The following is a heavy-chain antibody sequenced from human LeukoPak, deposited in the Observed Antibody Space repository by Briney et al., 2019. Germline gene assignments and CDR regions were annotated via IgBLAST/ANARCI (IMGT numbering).Heavy chain of an antibody. CDR1: GFTFSSYA. CDR3: AKVRDCTNGVCPEWFDP. D-gene: IGHD2-8*01. J-gene: IGHJ5*02. Sequence: GGSLRLSCAASGFTFSSYAMSWVRQAPGKGLKWVSVISSSGGNTYYADSVKGRFTVSRDDSTNTLHLQMNSLRAEDTAVYYCAKVRDCTNGVCPEWFDPWGQGTLVTVSS. V-gene: IGHV3-23*01. CDR2: ISSSGGNT.